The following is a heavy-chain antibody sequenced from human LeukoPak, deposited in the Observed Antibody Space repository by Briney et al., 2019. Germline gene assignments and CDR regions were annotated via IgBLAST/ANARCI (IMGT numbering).Heavy chain of an antibody. Sequence: SETLSLTCTVSGDSISSGNYYWNWVRLPAGKALEWIGRFFTSGPTDYNPSLKSRVTISVDASKNHFSLRLTSVPAADTAAYYCARVPSDGDLFDAFDIWGQGTMVTVSS. CDR2: FFTSGPT. J-gene: IGHJ3*02. CDR1: GDSISSGNYY. CDR3: ARVPSDGDLFDAFDI. D-gene: IGHD2-21*01. V-gene: IGHV4-61*02.